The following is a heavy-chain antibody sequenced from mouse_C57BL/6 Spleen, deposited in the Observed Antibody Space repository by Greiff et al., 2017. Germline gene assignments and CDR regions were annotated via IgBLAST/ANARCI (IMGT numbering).Heavy chain of an antibody. J-gene: IGHJ2*01. Sequence: QVQLKQSGAELARPGASVKLSCKASGYTFTSYGISWVKQRTGQGLEWIGEIYPRSGNTYYNEKFKGKATLTADKSSCTAYMELRSLTSEDSAVYFCGLRDYWGQGTTLTVSS. V-gene: IGHV1-81*01. CDR2: IYPRSGNT. CDR3: GLRDY. CDR1: GYTFTSYG.